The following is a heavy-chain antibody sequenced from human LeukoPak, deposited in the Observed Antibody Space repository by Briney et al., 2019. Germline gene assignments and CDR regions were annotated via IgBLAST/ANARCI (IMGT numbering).Heavy chain of an antibody. J-gene: IGHJ4*02. D-gene: IGHD6-13*01. CDR3: ARELSSSIDY. Sequence: SGTLSLTCAVSGGSISSSNWWSWVRQPPGKGLEWIGEIYHSGSTYYNPSLKSRVTISVDTSKNQFSLKLSSVTAADTAVYYCARELSSSIDYWGQGTLVTVSS. CDR1: GGSISSSNW. V-gene: IGHV4-4*02. CDR2: IYHSGST.